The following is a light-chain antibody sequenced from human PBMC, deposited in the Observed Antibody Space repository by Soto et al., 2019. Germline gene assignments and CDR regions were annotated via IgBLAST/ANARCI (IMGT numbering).Light chain of an antibody. CDR3: QQYGSSPFT. CDR1: QNIHTN. J-gene: IGKJ3*01. Sequence: EIVMTQSPATLSVSPGERATLPCRAGQNIHTNLAWYQQKPGQAPRLLIYGASSRATGIPDRFSGSGSGTDFTLTISRLEPEDFAVYYCQQYGSSPFTFGPGTKVDIK. V-gene: IGKV3-20*01. CDR2: GAS.